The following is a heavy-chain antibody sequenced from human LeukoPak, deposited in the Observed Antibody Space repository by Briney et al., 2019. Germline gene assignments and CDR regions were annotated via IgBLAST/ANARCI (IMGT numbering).Heavy chain of an antibody. CDR2: IWYDGSNK. V-gene: IGHV3-33*08. J-gene: IGHJ4*02. Sequence: GGSLRLSCAASGFTFSGYGMHWVRQAPGKGLEWVAVIWYDGSNKYYADSVKGRFTISRDNSKNTLYLQMNSLRVEDTAVYYCARDRIAAAAYFDYWGQGTLVTVSS. CDR1: GFTFSGYG. CDR3: ARDRIAAAAYFDY. D-gene: IGHD6-13*01.